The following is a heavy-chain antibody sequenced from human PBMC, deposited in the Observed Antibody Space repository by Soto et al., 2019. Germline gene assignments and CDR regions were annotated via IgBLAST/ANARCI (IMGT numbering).Heavy chain of an antibody. CDR2: ISAYNGNT. V-gene: IGHV1-18*01. CDR1: GYTFTSYV. D-gene: IGHD6-19*01. Sequence: QVQLVQSGAEVKKPGASVKVSCRASGYTFTSYVISWVRQAPAQGLEWMGWISAYNGNTNFAQKLQGRVTMTTDTSTSTAYMELRSLLSDDTAVYYCARVVATVAGPYGMDVWGQGTTVTVSS. CDR3: ARVVATVAGPYGMDV. J-gene: IGHJ6*02.